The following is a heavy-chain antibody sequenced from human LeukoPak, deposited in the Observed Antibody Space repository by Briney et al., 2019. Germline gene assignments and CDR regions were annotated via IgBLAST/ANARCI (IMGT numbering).Heavy chain of an antibody. CDR1: GFTFRSYA. V-gene: IGHV3-30*04. Sequence: PGGSLRLSCAASGFTFRSYALHWVRQAPGKGLEWVALISYDGSNKNYAHPVKGRFTISRDNSKNTLYLQMNSLRAEDTAVYYCARGAARMVEMGTMISFAYWGQGTLVTVSS. J-gene: IGHJ4*02. D-gene: IGHD5-24*01. CDR3: ARGAARMVEMGTMISFAY. CDR2: ISYDGSNK.